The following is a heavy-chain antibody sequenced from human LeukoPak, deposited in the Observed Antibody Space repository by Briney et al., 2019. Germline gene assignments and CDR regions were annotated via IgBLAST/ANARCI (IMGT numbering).Heavy chain of an antibody. CDR1: GGTFSSYA. CDR3: ARGLYSSSSGDY. V-gene: IGHV1-18*01. J-gene: IGHJ4*02. Sequence: ASVKVSCKASGGTFSSYAISWVRQAPGQGLEWMGWISAYNGNTNYAQKLQGRVTMTTDTSTSTAYMELRSLRSDDTAVYYCARGLYSSSSGDYWGQGTLVTVSS. CDR2: ISAYNGNT. D-gene: IGHD6-6*01.